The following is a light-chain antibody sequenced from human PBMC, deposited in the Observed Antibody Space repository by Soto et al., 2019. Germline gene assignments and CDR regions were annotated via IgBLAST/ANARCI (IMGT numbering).Light chain of an antibody. CDR3: QQYDTSPTT. Sequence: EIVLTQSPGTLSLSPGERATLSCRASQSFSSSYLAWYQQKPGQAPRLLIYGASIRATGIPDRFSGSGSGKDFTLAISRLEPEDFAVYYCQQYDTSPTTFGPGTEVDIK. J-gene: IGKJ3*01. CDR1: QSFSSSY. V-gene: IGKV3-20*01. CDR2: GAS.